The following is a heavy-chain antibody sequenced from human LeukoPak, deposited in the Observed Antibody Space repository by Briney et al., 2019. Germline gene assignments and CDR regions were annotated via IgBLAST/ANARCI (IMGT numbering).Heavy chain of an antibody. J-gene: IGHJ6*03. CDR2: IYYSGST. D-gene: IGHD6-13*01. Sequence: PSETLSLTCTVSGGSISSSSYYWGWIRQPPGKGLEWIGSIYYSGSTYYNPSLKSRVTLSVDTSKNQFSLKLSSVTAADTAVYYCARSYSSSWYGYYYYYMDVWGKGTTVTISS. CDR3: ARSYSSSWYGYYYYYMDV. CDR1: GGSISSSSYY. V-gene: IGHV4-39*07.